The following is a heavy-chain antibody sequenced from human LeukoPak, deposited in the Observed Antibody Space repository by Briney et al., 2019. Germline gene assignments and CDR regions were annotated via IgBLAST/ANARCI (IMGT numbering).Heavy chain of an antibody. CDR3: VRGGPSTWS. CDR1: GFTFSSYW. CDR2: INTDGSST. J-gene: IGHJ5*02. V-gene: IGHV3-74*01. D-gene: IGHD2-15*01. Sequence: GGSLRLSCAASGFTFSSYWMHWVRQAPGKGLVWVSRINTDGSSTSYADSVKGRFTISRDNAKNMLFLQMNSLRAEDTAVYYCVRGGPSTWSWGQGTLVTVSS.